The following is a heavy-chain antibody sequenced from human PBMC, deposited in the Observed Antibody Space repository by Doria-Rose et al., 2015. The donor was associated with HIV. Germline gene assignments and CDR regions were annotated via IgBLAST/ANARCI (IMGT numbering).Heavy chain of an antibody. Sequence: QVTLKESGPVLVKPTETLTLTCTVSGVSLSSPGMGVSWIRQPPGKALAWLANIFLDDERSYKTSLKSRLTISRGTSKSQVVLTMTDMDPVDTATYYCARIKSSGWYHKYYFDFWGQGTLVIVSA. D-gene: IGHD6-13*01. CDR2: IFLDDER. J-gene: IGHJ4*02. V-gene: IGHV2-26*01. CDR1: GVSLSSPGMG. CDR3: ARIKSSGWYHKYYFDF.